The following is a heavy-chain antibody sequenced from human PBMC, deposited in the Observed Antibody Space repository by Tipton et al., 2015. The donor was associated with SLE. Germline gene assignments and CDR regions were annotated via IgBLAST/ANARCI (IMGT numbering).Heavy chain of an antibody. J-gene: IGHJ4*02. Sequence: AGLVKPSETLSLTCAVYGGSFSGYYWSWIRQPPGKGLEWIGEINHSGSTNYNPSLKSRVTISADTSKRQFSLKLSSVTAADTAVYYCATRGSSSWYFFDYWGQGTLVTVSS. D-gene: IGHD6-13*01. V-gene: IGHV4-34*01. CDR3: ATRGSSSWYFFDY. CDR1: GGSFSGYY. CDR2: INHSGST.